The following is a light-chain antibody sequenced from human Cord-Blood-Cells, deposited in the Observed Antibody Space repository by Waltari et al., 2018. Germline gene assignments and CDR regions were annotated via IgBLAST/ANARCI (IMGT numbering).Light chain of an antibody. CDR2: AAS. J-gene: IGKJ1*01. V-gene: IGKV1-39*01. Sequence: DIQMTHSPACLSGCVGDRVTITCRASQNISSYLNWYQQKPGKAPKLLIYAASSLQSGVPSRFSGSGSGTDFTLTISSLQPEDFANYYCQQSYRTPPWTFGQGTKVEIK. CDR3: QQSYRTPPWT. CDR1: QNISSY.